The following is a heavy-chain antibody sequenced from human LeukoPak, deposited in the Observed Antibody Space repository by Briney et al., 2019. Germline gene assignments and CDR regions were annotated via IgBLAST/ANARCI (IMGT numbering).Heavy chain of an antibody. CDR1: GYSIGSGYY. J-gene: IGHJ6*02. CDR2: IYHSGNT. V-gene: IGHV4-38-2*02. Sequence: SETLSLTCTVSGYSIGSGYYWGWIRQPPGKGLEWMGSIYHSGNTYYNPSLKSRLTISVDTSKNQFSLKLSSVTAADTAVYYCARGSPYYDILTGYSYYYYGMDVWGQGTTVTVSS. D-gene: IGHD3-9*01. CDR3: ARGSPYYDILTGYSYYYYGMDV.